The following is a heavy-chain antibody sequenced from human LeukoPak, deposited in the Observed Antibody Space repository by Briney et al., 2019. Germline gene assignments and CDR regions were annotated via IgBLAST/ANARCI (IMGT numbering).Heavy chain of an antibody. CDR2: TIPIFGTA. J-gene: IGHJ4*02. CDR3: ARDCSGGSCYPYAGY. D-gene: IGHD2-15*01. V-gene: IGHV1-69*05. Sequence: GASVKVSCKASGGTFSSYAISWVRQAPGQGLEWMGRTIPIFGTANYAQKFQGRVTITTDESTSTAYMELSSLRSEDTAVYYCARDCSGGSCYPYAGYWGQGTLVTVSS. CDR1: GGTFSSYA.